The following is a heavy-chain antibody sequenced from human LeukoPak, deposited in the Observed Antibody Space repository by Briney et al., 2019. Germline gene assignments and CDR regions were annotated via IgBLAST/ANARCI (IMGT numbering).Heavy chain of an antibody. V-gene: IGHV3-23*01. Sequence: PGGSLRLSCAASGFTFSSYAMSWVRQAPGKGLEWVSAISGSGGSTYYADSVKGRFTISRDNSKNTLYLQMNSLRAEDTAVYYCAFTATVDTAMVFLLRPDFDYWGQGTLVTVSS. CDR3: AFTATVDTAMVFLLRPDFDY. CDR1: GFTFSSYA. CDR2: ISGSGGST. J-gene: IGHJ4*02. D-gene: IGHD5-18*01.